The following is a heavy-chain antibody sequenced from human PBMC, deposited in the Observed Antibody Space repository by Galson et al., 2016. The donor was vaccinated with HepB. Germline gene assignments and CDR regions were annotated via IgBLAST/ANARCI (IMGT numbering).Heavy chain of an antibody. CDR1: GFTFSSYD. CDR3: ARGRSRGWYVPYQMGFDY. J-gene: IGHJ4*02. V-gene: IGHV3-13*01. D-gene: IGHD6-19*01. CDR2: IGTAGDT. Sequence: SLRLSCAASGFTFSSYDMHWVRQATGKGLEWVSVIGTAGDTYYPGSVKGRFTISRENAKNSLYLQVNSLRAGDTAVYYCARGRSRGWYVPYQMGFDYWGQGTLVTVSS.